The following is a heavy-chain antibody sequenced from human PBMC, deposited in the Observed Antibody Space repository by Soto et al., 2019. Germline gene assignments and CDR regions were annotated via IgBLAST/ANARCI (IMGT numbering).Heavy chain of an antibody. D-gene: IGHD6-6*01. Sequence: PSETLSLTCSVSSDSMNSGGYYWSWIRQHPGKGLEWIGYIYSNGDTYYNPSLKSRVTISVDTSKNQFSLNLTSVTAADTAVYYCARRSCSSSGYYYYAMDVWGKGTTVTVSS. CDR1: SDSMNSGGYY. CDR2: IYSNGDT. J-gene: IGHJ6*04. CDR3: ARRSCSSSGYYYYAMDV. V-gene: IGHV4-31*03.